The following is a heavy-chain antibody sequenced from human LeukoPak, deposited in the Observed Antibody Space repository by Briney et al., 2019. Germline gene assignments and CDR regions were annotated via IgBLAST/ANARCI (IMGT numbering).Heavy chain of an antibody. Sequence: GGSLRLSCAASGFTFDDYAMHWVRQAPGKGLEWVSGISWNSGSIGYADSVKGRFTISRDNAKNSLYLQMNSLRAEDTALYYCTKASGSAPDDAFDIWGQGTMVTVSS. J-gene: IGHJ3*02. D-gene: IGHD1-26*01. V-gene: IGHV3-9*01. CDR3: TKASGSAPDDAFDI. CDR1: GFTFDDYA. CDR2: ISWNSGSI.